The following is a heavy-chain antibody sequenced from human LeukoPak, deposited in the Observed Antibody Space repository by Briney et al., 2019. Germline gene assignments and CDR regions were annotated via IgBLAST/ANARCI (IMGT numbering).Heavy chain of an antibody. J-gene: IGHJ4*02. D-gene: IGHD3-9*01. CDR2: IYPGDSDT. CDR1: GYSFTSYW. V-gene: IGHV5-51*01. Sequence: GESLKISCKGSGYSFTSYWIAWVRQMPGKGLEWMGIIYPGDSDTRYSPSFQGQVTISADKSISTAYLQWSSLKASDTAMYYCARSRLYDILTGEADYWGQGTLVTVSS. CDR3: ARSRLYDILTGEADY.